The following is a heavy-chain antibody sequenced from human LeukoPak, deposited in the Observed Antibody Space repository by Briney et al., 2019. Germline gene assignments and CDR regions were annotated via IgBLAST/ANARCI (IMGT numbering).Heavy chain of an antibody. V-gene: IGHV4-4*02. CDR1: GGSISSSNW. D-gene: IGHD2-15*01. CDR2: IYHSGST. J-gene: IGHJ6*03. CDR3: ARGYCSGGSCYSYYYYSYMDV. Sequence: PSGTLSLPCAVSGGSISSSNWWSWVRQPPGKGLEWIGEIYHSGSTNYNPSLKSRVTISVDTSKNQFSLKLNSVTAADTAVYYCARGYCSGGSCYSYYYYSYMDVWGKGTTVTVSS.